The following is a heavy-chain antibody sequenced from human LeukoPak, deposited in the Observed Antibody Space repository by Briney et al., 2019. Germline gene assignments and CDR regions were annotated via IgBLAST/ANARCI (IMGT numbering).Heavy chain of an antibody. J-gene: IGHJ6*03. CDR1: GFIFSNYG. CDR2: IWSDGSNK. CDR3: ARPPGFGCSTRWYNMDV. Sequence: GGSLRLSCAASGFIFSNYGMHWVRQAPGKGLEWVALIWSDGSNKYYEDSVKGRFTISTDNSKNTLYLQMNSLRAEDTAVYYCARPPGFGCSTRWYNMDVWRKGTPVTVSS. D-gene: IGHD2-2*01. V-gene: IGHV3-33*01.